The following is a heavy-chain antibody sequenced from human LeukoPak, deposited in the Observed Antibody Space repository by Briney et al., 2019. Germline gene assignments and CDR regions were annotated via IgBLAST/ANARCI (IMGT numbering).Heavy chain of an antibody. J-gene: IGHJ6*02. Sequence: GGSLRLSCAASGFTLSSYWMSWVRQAPGKGLEWVSAISGSGGSTYYADSVKGRFTISRDNSKNTLYLQMNSLRAEDTAVYYCAKDLLTYYDFWSGYPSQYYYYYGMDVWGQGTTVTVSS. V-gene: IGHV3-23*01. CDR1: GFTLSSYW. CDR3: AKDLLTYYDFWSGYPSQYYYYYGMDV. D-gene: IGHD3-3*01. CDR2: ISGSGGST.